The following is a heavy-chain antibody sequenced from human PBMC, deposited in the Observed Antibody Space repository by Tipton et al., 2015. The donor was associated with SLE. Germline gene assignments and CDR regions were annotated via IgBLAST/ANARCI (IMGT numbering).Heavy chain of an antibody. D-gene: IGHD2-21*02. CDR2: VYSSGST. V-gene: IGHV4-59*01. Sequence: GLVKPSETLSLTCTVSGGSISGYYWSWIRQSPGEGLEWIGYVYSSGSTHYNPSLKSRVTISVDASKNQFSLTLSSVTAADTAVYYCARLNDATAIASFDYWGQGNLVTVSS. CDR1: GGSISGYY. CDR3: ARLNDATAIASFDY. J-gene: IGHJ4*02.